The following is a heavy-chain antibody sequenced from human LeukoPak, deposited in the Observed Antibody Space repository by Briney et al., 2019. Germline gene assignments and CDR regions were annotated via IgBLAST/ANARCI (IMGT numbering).Heavy chain of an antibody. V-gene: IGHV3-48*02. D-gene: IGHD4-23*01. CDR3: ARVRGPTVLTMYFDY. CDR2: ISPSSSTI. CDR1: GFTFSSHG. J-gene: IGHJ4*02. Sequence: GGSLRLSCAGSGFTFSSHGMVWVRQAQGKGLEWVSYISPSSSTIYYANSVKGRFTISRDNARNSLYLQVSSLGDEDTAVYYCARVRGPTVLTMYFDYWGQGTLVTVSS.